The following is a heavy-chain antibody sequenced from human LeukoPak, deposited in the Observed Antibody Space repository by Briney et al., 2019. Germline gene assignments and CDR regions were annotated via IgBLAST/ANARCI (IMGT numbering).Heavy chain of an antibody. J-gene: IGHJ6*02. CDR3: ARGRSSGRIYYYYYGMDV. D-gene: IGHD6-19*01. V-gene: IGHV4-61*01. CDR1: GVSVSSGSYY. Sequence: SETLSLTCTVSGVSVSSGSYYWSWIRQPPGKGLEWVGYIYYSGSTSYNPSLKSRVTISVDTSKNQFSLKLSSVTAADTAVYYCARGRSSGRIYYYYYGMDVWGQRTTVTVSS. CDR2: IYYSGST.